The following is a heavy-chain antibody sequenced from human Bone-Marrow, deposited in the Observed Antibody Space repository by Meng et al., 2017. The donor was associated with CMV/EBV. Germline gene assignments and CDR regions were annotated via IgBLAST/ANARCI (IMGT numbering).Heavy chain of an antibody. D-gene: IGHD2-2*01. V-gene: IGHV3-20*04. CDR1: GFSFDDYG. Sequence: ESLKISCAASGFSFDDYGMSWVRQAPGKGLDWVSGINWNGGSTGYADSVKGRFTISRDNAKNSLYLQMNSLRAEDTGLYYCARGLLPAAHYHYYGMDVWAKGPRSPSP. CDR2: INWNGGST. J-gene: IGHJ6*02. CDR3: ARGLLPAAHYHYYGMDV.